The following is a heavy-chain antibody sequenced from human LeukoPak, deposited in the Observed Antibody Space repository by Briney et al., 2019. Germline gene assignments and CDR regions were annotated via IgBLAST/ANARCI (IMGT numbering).Heavy chain of an antibody. V-gene: IGHV4-59*01. CDR1: GGSISSYY. Sequence: PSETLSLTCTVSGGSISSYYWSWIRQPPGKGLEWIGYVYSSGSTNYNPSLKSRVTISLDTSKNQFSLKLHSVTAADTAVYYCARFRGSGWYYFDSWGQGTLVTVSS. CDR2: VYSSGST. CDR3: ARFRGSGWYYFDS. D-gene: IGHD6-19*01. J-gene: IGHJ4*02.